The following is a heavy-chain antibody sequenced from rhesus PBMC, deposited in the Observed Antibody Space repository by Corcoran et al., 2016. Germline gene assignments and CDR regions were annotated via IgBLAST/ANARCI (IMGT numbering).Heavy chain of an antibody. J-gene: IGHJ5-2*02. Sequence: QVQLQESGPGLVKPSETLSLTCAVSGGSFSSFWWNWIRQPPGRGLDWLGGINGESPTPNYTPSLKSRVSISKDAAKNQFSLKLTSVTAADTAVYHCARLDRRKRGYNSLDIWGRGVLVTVSS. V-gene: IGHV4-80*01. CDR1: GGSFSSFW. CDR2: INGESPTP. D-gene: IGHD1-26*01. CDR3: ARLDRRKRGYNSLDI.